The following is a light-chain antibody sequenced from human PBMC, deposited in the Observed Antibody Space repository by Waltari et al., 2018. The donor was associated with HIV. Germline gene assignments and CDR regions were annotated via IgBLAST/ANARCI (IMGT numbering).Light chain of an antibody. J-gene: IGLJ2*01. CDR3: SSFAGSNKL. CDR1: TSDIHDYIF. Sequence: QSPLPQPPSASGSPGQSVNMSSTGATSDIHDYIFISWYQQYSGTAPKLIIFEVTKRPSGVPDRFSGSRSGNTASLIVSGLQAEEEAVYFCSSFAGSNKLFGGGTKLTVL. V-gene: IGLV2-8*01. CDR2: EVT.